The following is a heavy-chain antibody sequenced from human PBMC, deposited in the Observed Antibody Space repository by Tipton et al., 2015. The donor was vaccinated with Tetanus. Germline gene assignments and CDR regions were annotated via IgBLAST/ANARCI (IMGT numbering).Heavy chain of an antibody. D-gene: IGHD5-24*01. CDR1: GFNFRSYD. CDR3: ARRTNSGHVYNPLDL. V-gene: IGHV3-21*01. J-gene: IGHJ3*01. Sequence: SLRLSCAASGFNFRSYDMNWVRQAPAKGLEWISSISSGSSGSKTYYADSVKGRFTVSRENANNSLHLQLNSVRAEDTAVYYCARRTNSGHVYNPLDLWGQGTMVIVSS. CDR2: ISSGSSGSKT.